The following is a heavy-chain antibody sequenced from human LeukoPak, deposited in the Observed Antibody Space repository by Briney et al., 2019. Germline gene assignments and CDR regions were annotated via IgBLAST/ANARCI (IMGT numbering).Heavy chain of an antibody. CDR2: IIPIFGSS. V-gene: IGHV1-69*01. CDR1: GGTFSSSA. Sequence: SVKVSCTASGGTFSSSAISWVRQAPGQGLEWLGGIIPIFGSSNYAQNFQDRVTITADESTSTAYMELSSLRSEDTAVYYCARVRVAAAVNDPPAFDIRGQGTMVTVSS. CDR3: ARVRVAAAVNDPPAFDI. D-gene: IGHD6-13*01. J-gene: IGHJ3*02.